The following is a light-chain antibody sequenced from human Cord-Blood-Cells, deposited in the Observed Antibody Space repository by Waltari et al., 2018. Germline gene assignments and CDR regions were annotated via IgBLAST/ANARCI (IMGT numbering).Light chain of an antibody. CDR3: MIWHSSAWV. CDR1: SGINVGTYR. J-gene: IGLJ3*02. Sequence: QAVLTQPSSPSASPGASASPTCTLRSGINVGTYRIYCYQQKPGSPPQYLLRYKSDSDKQQGSGVPSRFSGSKDASANAGILLISGLQSEDEADYYCMIWHSSAWVFGGGTKLTVL. CDR2: YKSDSDK. V-gene: IGLV5-45*02.